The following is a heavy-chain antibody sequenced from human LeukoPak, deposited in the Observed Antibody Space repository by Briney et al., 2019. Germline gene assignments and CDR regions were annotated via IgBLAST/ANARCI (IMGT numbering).Heavy chain of an antibody. CDR2: ISGSGSTT. D-gene: IGHD6-13*01. Sequence: GGTLRLSCAASGFTFSSYGMSWVRQAPGKGLEWVSAISGSGSTTYYADSVKGRFTISRDNAKNSLYLQMNSLRAEDTAVYYCARDPLSSSSFDLWGQGTLVTVSS. V-gene: IGHV3-23*01. CDR1: GFTFSSYG. J-gene: IGHJ4*02. CDR3: ARDPLSSSSFDL.